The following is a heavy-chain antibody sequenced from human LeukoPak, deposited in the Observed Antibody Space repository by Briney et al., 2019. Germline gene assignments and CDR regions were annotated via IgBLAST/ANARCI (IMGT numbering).Heavy chain of an antibody. Sequence: GGSLRLSCAASGFTFSSYGMHWVRQAPGKGLEWVAVISYDGSNKYYADSVKGRFTISRDNSKNTLYLQMNSLRAEDTALYYCARDRRQWELFRYMDVWGKGTTVTVSS. CDR1: GFTFSSYG. CDR2: ISYDGSNK. CDR3: ARDRRQWELFRYMDV. J-gene: IGHJ6*03. V-gene: IGHV3-30*12. D-gene: IGHD1-26*01.